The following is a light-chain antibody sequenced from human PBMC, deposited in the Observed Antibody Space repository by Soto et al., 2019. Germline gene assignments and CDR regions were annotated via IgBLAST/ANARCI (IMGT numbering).Light chain of an antibody. CDR2: DAS. CDR3: QQYITDPT. V-gene: IGKV1-5*01. J-gene: IGKJ5*01. Sequence: DIQMTQSPSTLSASVGDRVTITCRASERISRWLAWYQQKPGKAPKALIYDASSLKSGVPSRFSGGGSGPDFTLTISSLQPDDVATYYCQQYITDPTFCQATRLHIK. CDR1: ERISRW.